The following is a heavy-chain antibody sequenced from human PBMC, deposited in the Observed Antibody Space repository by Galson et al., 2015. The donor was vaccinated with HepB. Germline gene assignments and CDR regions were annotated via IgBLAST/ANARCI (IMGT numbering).Heavy chain of an antibody. CDR2: IYSGGST. CDR3: ARGEYLAVGFDY. D-gene: IGHD6-19*01. Sequence: SLRLSCAASGFTVSSNYMSWVRQAPGKGLEWVSVIYSGGSTYYADSVKGRFTISRDNSKNTLYLQMNSLRAEDTAVYYCARGEYLAVGFDYWGQGTLVTVPS. CDR1: GFTVSSNY. J-gene: IGHJ4*02. V-gene: IGHV3-66*01.